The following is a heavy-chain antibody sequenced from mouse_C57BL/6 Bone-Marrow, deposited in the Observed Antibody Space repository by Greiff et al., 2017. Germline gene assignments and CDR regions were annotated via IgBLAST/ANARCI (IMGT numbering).Heavy chain of an antibody. CDR1: GYTFTDYY. V-gene: IGHV1-76*01. D-gene: IGHD2-1*01. CDR2: IYPGSGNT. CDR3: ARRGDYGNFFAY. J-gene: IGHJ3*01. Sequence: QVQLKQSGAELVRPGASVMLSCKASGYTFTDYYINWVKQRPGQGLEWIARIYPGSGNTYYNEKFKGKATLTAEKSSSTAYMQLSSLTSEDSAVYFCARRGDYGNFFAYWGQGTLVTVSA.